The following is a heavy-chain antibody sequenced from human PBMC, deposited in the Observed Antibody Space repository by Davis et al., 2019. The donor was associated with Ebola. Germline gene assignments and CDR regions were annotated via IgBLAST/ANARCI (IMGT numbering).Heavy chain of an antibody. J-gene: IGHJ4*02. D-gene: IGHD6-13*01. CDR2: IYYSGNT. V-gene: IGHV4-39*01. Sequence: MPSETLSLTCTVSGGSISSSTYYWGWIRQPPGKGLEWSGSIYYSGNTYYNPSLKSRATISVDTSKNQFSLKLSSVTAADTAVYYCARGPYSSPRGRFDYWGQGTLVTVSS. CDR1: GGSISSSTYY. CDR3: ARGPYSSPRGRFDY.